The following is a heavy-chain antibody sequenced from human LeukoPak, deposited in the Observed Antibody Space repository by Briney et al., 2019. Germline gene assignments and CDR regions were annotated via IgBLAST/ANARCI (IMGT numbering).Heavy chain of an antibody. CDR1: GYTFTSYY. CDR3: ARDDRRYFDWRRYYYGMDV. V-gene: IGHV1-46*01. CDR2: INPSGGST. Sequence: GASVKVSCKASGYTFTSYYMHWVRQAPGQGLEWMGIINPSGGSTSYAQKFQGRVTMTRDTSTSTVYMELSSLRSEDTVVYYCARDDRRYFDWRRYYYGMDVWGQGTTVTVSS. J-gene: IGHJ6*02. D-gene: IGHD3-9*01.